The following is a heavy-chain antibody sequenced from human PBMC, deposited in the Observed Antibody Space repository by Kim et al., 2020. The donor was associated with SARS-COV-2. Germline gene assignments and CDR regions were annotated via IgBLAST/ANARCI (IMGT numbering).Heavy chain of an antibody. V-gene: IGHV1-3*01. D-gene: IGHD6-13*01. J-gene: IGHJ4*02. CDR3: ARGGDIAAAGDFDY. Sequence: SLKCQGRGTITRDTSASTAYVVLSSLRSEDTAVYYCARGGDIAAAGDFDYWGQGTLVTVSS.